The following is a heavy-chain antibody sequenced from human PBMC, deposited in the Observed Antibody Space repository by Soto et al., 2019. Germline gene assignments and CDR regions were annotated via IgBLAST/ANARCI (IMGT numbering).Heavy chain of an antibody. CDR2: INAANGDT. J-gene: IGHJ4*02. D-gene: IGHD2-15*01. V-gene: IGHV1-3*01. Sequence: ASVKVSCKASGYSFTSYGIHWVRQAPGQRLEWMGWINAANGDTIYSPTFQGRVTMTRDTSISTAYMELSRLRSDDTAVYYCARDAGYCSGGSCYSLDYWGQGTLVTVSS. CDR1: GYSFTSYG. CDR3: ARDAGYCSGGSCYSLDY.